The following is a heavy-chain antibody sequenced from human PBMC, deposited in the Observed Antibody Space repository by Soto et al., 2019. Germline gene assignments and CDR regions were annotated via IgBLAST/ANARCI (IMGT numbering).Heavy chain of an antibody. D-gene: IGHD2-2*02. V-gene: IGHV4-59*01. CDR2: IYYSGST. CDR3: ARDVGYCIITSCYSWFDP. Sequence: QVQLQESGPGLVKPSETLSLTCTVSGGSISSYYWSWIRQPPGKGLEWIGYIYYSGSTNYNPSLQSRVPISVDTSKNQFSLNLSSVTAADTAVYYCARDVGYCIITSCYSWFDPWGQGTLVTVSS. CDR1: GGSISSYY. J-gene: IGHJ5*02.